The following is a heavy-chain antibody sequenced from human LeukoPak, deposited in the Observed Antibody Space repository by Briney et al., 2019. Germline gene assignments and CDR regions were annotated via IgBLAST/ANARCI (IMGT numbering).Heavy chain of an antibody. CDR3: ASGMIEFDY. V-gene: IGHV3-7*01. D-gene: IGHD1-14*01. Sequence: PGGSLRLSCTVPGIRFNDYWMSWVRQAPGKGLEWVANIKEDGGEMYYVDSVKGRFIISRDNAKNSVYLQMNILRVEDTAVYYCASGMIEFDYWGQGTLVTVSS. J-gene: IGHJ4*02. CDR2: IKEDGGEM. CDR1: GIRFNDYW.